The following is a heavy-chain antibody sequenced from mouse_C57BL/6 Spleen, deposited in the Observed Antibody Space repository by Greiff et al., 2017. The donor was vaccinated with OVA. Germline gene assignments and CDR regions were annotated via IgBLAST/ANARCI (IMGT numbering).Heavy chain of an antibody. CDR1: GYTFTSYW. J-gene: IGHJ2*01. CDR2: IDPSDSYT. D-gene: IGHD1-1*01. CDR3: ARAPYGSSSDY. V-gene: IGHV1-59*01. Sequence: VKLQQPGAELVRPGTSVKLSCKASGYTFTSYWMHWVKQRPGQGLEWIGVIDPSDSYTNYNQKFKGKATLTVDTSSSTAYMQLSSLTSEDSAVYYCARAPYGSSSDYWGQGTTLTVSS.